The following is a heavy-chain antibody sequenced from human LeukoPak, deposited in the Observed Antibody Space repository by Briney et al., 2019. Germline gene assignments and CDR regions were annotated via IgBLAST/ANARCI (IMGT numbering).Heavy chain of an antibody. CDR2: INPNSGGT. CDR1: GYSFTDYY. J-gene: IGHJ2*01. Sequence: ASVKVSCKASGYSFTDYYIHWVRQAPGQGLEWMGWINPNSGGTKYAQRFQGRVTMTRDTSISTAYMDLSRLRSDDTAVYYCARDRGNWNFDLWGRGTLVTVSS. D-gene: IGHD3-16*01. CDR3: ARDRGNWNFDL. V-gene: IGHV1-2*02.